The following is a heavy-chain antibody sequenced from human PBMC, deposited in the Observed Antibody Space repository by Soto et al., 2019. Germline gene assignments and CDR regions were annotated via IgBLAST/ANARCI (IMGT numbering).Heavy chain of an antibody. CDR1: GGTFSSYA. CDR2: IIPMFGTA. J-gene: IGHJ6*02. CDR3: ARGVHWGTDYYYYGMDV. D-gene: IGHD3-16*01. V-gene: IGHV1-69*12. Sequence: QVQLVQSGAEVKKPGSSVKVSCKASGGTFSSYAISWVRQASGQGLEWMGGIIPMFGTANYAQKFQGRVTITADESTSTAYMELSSLRSEDTAVYYCARGVHWGTDYYYYGMDVWGQGTTVTVSS.